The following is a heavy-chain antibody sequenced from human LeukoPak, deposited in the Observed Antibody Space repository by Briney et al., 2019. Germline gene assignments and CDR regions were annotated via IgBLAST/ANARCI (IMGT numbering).Heavy chain of an antibody. CDR3: ARFGLPYSIDL. J-gene: IGHJ6*02. CDR1: GFTFNQHS. V-gene: IGHV3-7*01. CDR2: IRPDGSAV. D-gene: IGHD3/OR15-3a*01. Sequence: GGSLRLSCIASGFTFNQHSMRWVRQAPVKGLEWVANIRPDGSAVFYVDSVKGRFTFSRDNAKNSLDLQMNSLRAEDTAVYYCARFGLPYSIDLWGQGTMVTVSS.